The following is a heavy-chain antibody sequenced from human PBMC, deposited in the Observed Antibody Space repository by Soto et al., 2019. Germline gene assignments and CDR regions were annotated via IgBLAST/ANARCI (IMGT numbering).Heavy chain of an antibody. J-gene: IGHJ4*02. CDR2: IYYSGST. CDR3: ARGKRGYSYGRLDY. D-gene: IGHD5-18*01. CDR1: GGSISSSSYY. V-gene: IGHV4-39*01. Sequence: SETLSLTCTVSGGSISSSSYYWGWIRQPPGKGLEWIGSIYYSGSTYYNPSLKSRVTISVDTSKNQFSLKLSSVTAADTAVYYCARGKRGYSYGRLDYWGQGTLVTVS.